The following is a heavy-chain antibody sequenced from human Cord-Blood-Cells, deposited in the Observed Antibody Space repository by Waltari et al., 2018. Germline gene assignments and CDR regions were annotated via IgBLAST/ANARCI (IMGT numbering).Heavy chain of an antibody. V-gene: IGHV4-39*01. CDR3: ARLPWRDGYEGY. J-gene: IGHJ4*02. D-gene: IGHD5-12*01. CDR2: IYYSGST. Sequence: QLQLQESGPGLVKPSETLSLTCTVSGGSISSSSYYWGWIRQPPGKGLEWIGSIYYSGSTYYNPSLKSRVTISVDTSKNQFSLKLSSVTAADTAVYYCARLPWRDGYEGYWGQGTLVTVSS. CDR1: GGSISSSSYY.